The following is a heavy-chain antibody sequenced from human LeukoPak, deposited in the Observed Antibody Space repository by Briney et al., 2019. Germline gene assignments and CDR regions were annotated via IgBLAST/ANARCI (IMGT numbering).Heavy chain of an antibody. V-gene: IGHV1-46*01. CDR3: ARVVGSVIAFDI. D-gene: IGHD2-15*01. J-gene: IGHJ3*02. CDR2: MSPSAGST. CDR1: GYTFTSYY. Sequence: ASVKVSCKASGYTFTSYYIHWVRQAPRHGLEWMGIMSPSAGSTTYAQKFQGRITMTRDMSTSTVYMELSSLKSEDTAVYDCARVVGSVIAFDIWGQGTMVTVSS.